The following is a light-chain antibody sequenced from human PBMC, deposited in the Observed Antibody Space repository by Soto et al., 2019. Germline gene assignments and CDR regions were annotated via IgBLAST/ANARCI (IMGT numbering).Light chain of an antibody. CDR3: QQYSHWPLT. V-gene: IGKV3-15*01. CDR1: QSVYSN. J-gene: IGKJ4*01. CDR2: GAS. Sequence: EIVMTQSPATLSVSPGDRATLSCRATQSVYSNVAWYQQKPGQAPRLLICGASTRATGFPSRFSGSGSGTEFTLTIASLQSEDLGIYYCQQYSHWPLTFGGGTKVEI.